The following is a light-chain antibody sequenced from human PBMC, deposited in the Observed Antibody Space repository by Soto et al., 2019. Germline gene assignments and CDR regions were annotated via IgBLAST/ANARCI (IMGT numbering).Light chain of an antibody. V-gene: IGKV1-39*01. CDR3: QQTYSTPWT. Sequence: DIQMTQSPSSLSASLGDRVSTTCRASQSIGTDLNWYQQKPGKAPKLLISGASTLQGGVPSRFSGSVSGTEFTLTISSLQPGDLATYFCQQTYSTPWTFAQGTKVDIK. CDR1: QSIGTD. CDR2: GAS. J-gene: IGKJ1*01.